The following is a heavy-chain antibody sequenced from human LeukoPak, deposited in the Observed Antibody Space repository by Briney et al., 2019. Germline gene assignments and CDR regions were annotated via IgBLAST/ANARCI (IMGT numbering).Heavy chain of an antibody. J-gene: IGHJ4*02. D-gene: IGHD3-3*01. CDR1: GFTFSSYS. V-gene: IGHV3-21*01. CDR2: ISSSSSYI. CDR3: ARDLNYDFWSGHDFDY. Sequence: GGSLRLSCAASGFTFSSYSMNWVRQAPGKGLEWVSSISSSSSYIHYADSVKGRFTISRDNAKNSLYLQMNSLRAEDTAVYYCARDLNYDFWSGHDFDYWGQGTLVTVSS.